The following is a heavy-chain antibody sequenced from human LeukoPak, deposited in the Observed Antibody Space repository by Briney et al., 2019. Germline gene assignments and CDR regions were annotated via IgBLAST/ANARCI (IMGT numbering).Heavy chain of an antibody. V-gene: IGHV3-30*18. CDR1: GFTFSSYG. J-gene: IGHJ4*02. CDR3: AKEGTAQISTWYDN. CDR2: ISYEGRTM. D-gene: IGHD2-2*01. Sequence: GRSLRLSCAGAGFTFSSYGMHWVRQAPGKGLEWLAVISYEGRTMYYADSVKGRFTISRDNSRNTLFLQMNSLSPDDTAVYYCAKEGTAQISTWYDNWGQGTLVTVSS.